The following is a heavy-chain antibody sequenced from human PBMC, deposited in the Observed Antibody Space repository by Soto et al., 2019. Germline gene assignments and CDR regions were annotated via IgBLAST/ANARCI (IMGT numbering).Heavy chain of an antibody. J-gene: IGHJ4*02. D-gene: IGHD3-10*01. CDR3: ARDRAPYYGSGSCFDY. CDR2: IYYSGST. CDR1: GGSISSGGYY. Sequence: SETLSLTCTVSGGSISSGGYYWSWIRQHPGKGLEWIGYIYYSGSTYYNPSLKSRVNISVDTSKNQFSLKLSSVTAADTAVYYCARDRAPYYGSGSCFDYWGQGTLVTVSS. V-gene: IGHV4-31*03.